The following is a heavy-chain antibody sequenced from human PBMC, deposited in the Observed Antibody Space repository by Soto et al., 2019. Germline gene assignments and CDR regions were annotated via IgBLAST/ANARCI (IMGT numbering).Heavy chain of an antibody. Sequence: GESLKISCAASGFTFSSYAMHWVRQAPGKGLEWVAVISYDGSNKYYADSVKGRFTISRDNSKNTLYLQMNSLRAEDTAVYYCARPLFDIVVVVAATRDYGMDVWGQGTTVTVSS. V-gene: IGHV3-30-3*01. J-gene: IGHJ6*02. D-gene: IGHD2-15*01. CDR2: ISYDGSNK. CDR1: GFTFSSYA. CDR3: ARPLFDIVVVVAATRDYGMDV.